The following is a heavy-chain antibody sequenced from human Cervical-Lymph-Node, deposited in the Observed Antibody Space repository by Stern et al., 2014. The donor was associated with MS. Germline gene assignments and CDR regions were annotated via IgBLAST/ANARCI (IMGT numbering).Heavy chain of an antibody. CDR3: MGVGDAMDV. V-gene: IGHV3-30*03. J-gene: IGHJ6*02. CDR2: ISCVGSNK. Sequence: VQLVESGGGVVQPGRSLRLSCAASGFSISSLGMHWVRQAPGKGLEWVAVISCVGSNKKYGDAVKGRFSISSDNSNNTMYLQMNSLRPEDTAVYYCMGVGDAMDVWGQGTTVIVS. CDR1: GFSISSLG.